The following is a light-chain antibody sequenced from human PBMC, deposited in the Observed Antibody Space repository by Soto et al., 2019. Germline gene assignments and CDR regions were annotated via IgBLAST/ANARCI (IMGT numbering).Light chain of an antibody. J-gene: IGKJ1*01. Sequence: EFVLTQSPGTLSLSPGERATLSCRASQTVGNNYLAWYQQKPGQAPRLLIYGASTRATGIPARFSGSGSGTEFTLTISSLQSEDFAVYYCQQYNNWPPGTFGQGTKVDIK. CDR2: GAS. V-gene: IGKV3-15*01. CDR3: QQYNNWPPGT. CDR1: QTVGNN.